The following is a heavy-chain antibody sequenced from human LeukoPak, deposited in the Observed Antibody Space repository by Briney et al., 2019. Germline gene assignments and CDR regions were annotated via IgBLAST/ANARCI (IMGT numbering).Heavy chain of an antibody. V-gene: IGHV4-34*01. CDR2: INHSGST. CDR3: QIISRYCSSTSCPFDY. Sequence: NASETLSLTCAVYGGSFSGYYWSWIRQPPGKGLEWIGEINHSGSTNYNPSLKSRATISVDTSKNQFSLKLSSVTAADTAVYYCQIISRYCSSTSCPFDYWGQGTLVTVSS. J-gene: IGHJ4*02. CDR1: GGSFSGYY. D-gene: IGHD2-2*01.